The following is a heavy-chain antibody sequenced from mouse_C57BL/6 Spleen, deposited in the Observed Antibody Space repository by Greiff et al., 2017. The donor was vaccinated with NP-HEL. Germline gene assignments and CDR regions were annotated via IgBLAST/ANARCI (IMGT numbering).Heavy chain of an antibody. J-gene: IGHJ2*01. D-gene: IGHD2-5*01. CDR2: IYPGSGNT. V-gene: IGHV1-76*01. Sequence: VKLQQSGAELVRPGASVKLSCKASGYTFTDYYINWVKQRPGQGLEWIARIYPGSGNTYYNEKFKGKATLTAEKSSSTAYMQLSSLTSEDSSVYFCAREGYSNYVFFDYWGQGTTLTVSS. CDR3: AREGYSNYVFFDY. CDR1: GYTFTDYY.